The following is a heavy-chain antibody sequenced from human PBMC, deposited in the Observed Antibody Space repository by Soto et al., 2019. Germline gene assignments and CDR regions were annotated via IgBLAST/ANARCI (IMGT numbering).Heavy chain of an antibody. CDR2: MNPNSGNT. CDR3: ARGRIHEFWRGYSALTDFDC. J-gene: IGHJ4*02. V-gene: IGHV1-8*01. CDR1: GYTFTSYD. D-gene: IGHD3-3*01. Sequence: QVQLVQSGAEVKKPGASVKVSCKASGYTFTSYDINWVRQATGQGLEWMGWMNPNSGNTGYAQKSQGRVTITRNASVSTAYMELSSLRSEDKAVFYCARGRIHEFWRGYSALTDFDCWGQGTLVTVSS.